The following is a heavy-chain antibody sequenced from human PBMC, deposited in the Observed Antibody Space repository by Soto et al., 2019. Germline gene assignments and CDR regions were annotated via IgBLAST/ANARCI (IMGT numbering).Heavy chain of an antibody. J-gene: IGHJ3*02. CDR3: ATWHLREHAYDS. CDR1: GFPFSGKKY. V-gene: IGHV3-53*01. D-gene: IGHD3-10*01. Sequence: LRLSCAAIGFPFSGKKYLAWVRQAPGKGLEWVSALYDLDGTYYADSVKGRFTTSSDSSRTTVYLQMNDLRPDDTAVYSCATWHLREHAYDSWGQGKTVIVSS. CDR2: LYDLDGT.